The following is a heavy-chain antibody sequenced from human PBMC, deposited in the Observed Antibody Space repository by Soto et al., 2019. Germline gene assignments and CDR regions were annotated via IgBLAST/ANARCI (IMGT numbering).Heavy chain of an antibody. CDR2: INAGNGDT. D-gene: IGHD3-3*01. CDR3: ARGGVDFWSGYYRGDH. Sequence: QVQLVQSGAEVKKPGASVKVSCKTSGYSFNSYAIHWVRQAPGQRLEWMGWINAGNGDTKYSQKVQGRVTITRDTSASTAYMELSSLRSEDTAMYYCARGGVDFWSGYYRGDHWGQGTLVTVSS. J-gene: IGHJ4*02. CDR1: GYSFNSYA. V-gene: IGHV1-3*01.